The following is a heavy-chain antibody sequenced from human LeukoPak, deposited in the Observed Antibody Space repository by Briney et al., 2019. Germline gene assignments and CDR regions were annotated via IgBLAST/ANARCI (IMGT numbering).Heavy chain of an antibody. D-gene: IGHD2-2*01. CDR1: GGSISSYY. Sequence: SETLSLTCTVSGGSISSYYWSWIRQPPGKGLEWIGYIYYSGSTNYNPSLKSRVTISVDTSKNQFSLKLSSVTAADTAVYYCARSYCSSTSCYSYYYYYGMDVWGRGTTVTVSS. CDR2: IYYSGST. V-gene: IGHV4-59*01. CDR3: ARSYCSSTSCYSYYYYYGMDV. J-gene: IGHJ6*02.